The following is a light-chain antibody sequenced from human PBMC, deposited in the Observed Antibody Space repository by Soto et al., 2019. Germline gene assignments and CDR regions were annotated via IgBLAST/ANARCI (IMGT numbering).Light chain of an antibody. CDR1: QSVSIL. V-gene: IGKV3-15*01. Sequence: EVVLTQSPATLSVSPGERATLSCRASQSVSILLAWYQQKPGQAPRLLMYGSSIRATGIPARFSGSGSGTEFTLTISSLQSEDFAVYYCQQHNNWPPITFGQGTRLEIK. CDR2: GSS. CDR3: QQHNNWPPIT. J-gene: IGKJ5*01.